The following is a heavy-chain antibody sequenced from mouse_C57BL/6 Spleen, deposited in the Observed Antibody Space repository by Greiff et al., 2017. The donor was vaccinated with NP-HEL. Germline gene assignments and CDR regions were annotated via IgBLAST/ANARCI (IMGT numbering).Heavy chain of an antibody. Sequence: EVQLVESGPGLVKPSQSLSLTCSVTGYSITSGYYWNWIRQFPGNKLEWMGYISYDGSNNYNPSLKNRISITRDTSKNQFFLKLNSVTTEDTATYYCAREKVYGSSPFDYWGQGTTLTVSS. V-gene: IGHV3-6*01. CDR2: ISYDGSN. D-gene: IGHD1-1*01. CDR1: GYSITSGYY. CDR3: AREKVYGSSPFDY. J-gene: IGHJ2*01.